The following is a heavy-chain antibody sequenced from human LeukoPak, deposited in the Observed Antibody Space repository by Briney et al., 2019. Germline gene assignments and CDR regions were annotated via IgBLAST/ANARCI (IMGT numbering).Heavy chain of an antibody. CDR2: ISADGAST. CDR1: GCAFSTFA. CDR3: ARWIYYFDF. V-gene: IGHV3-23*01. J-gene: IGHJ4*02. D-gene: IGHD2-2*03. Sequence: GGYLRLSCAASGCAFSTFAGNWVREAPGKGLEWVSAISADGASTLYADSVNGQFTISRDNSKNTVYLQMNSLRAEDTAVYFCARWIYYFDFWGQGTLVTVSS.